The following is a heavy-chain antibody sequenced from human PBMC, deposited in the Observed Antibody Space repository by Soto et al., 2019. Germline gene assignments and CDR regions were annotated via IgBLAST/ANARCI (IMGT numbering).Heavy chain of an antibody. Sequence: QVQLQESGPGLVKPSQTLSLTCTVSGASVSSGGSYWSWIRQHPGKGLEWIGYIYYSGSTYYNPSLKGRVTISIGTAKNQFSLKLISVTAADTAVYYCARDSSGYFDYWGQGTLVTVSS. CDR2: IYYSGST. CDR3: ARDSSGYFDY. CDR1: GASVSSGGSY. V-gene: IGHV4-31*03. J-gene: IGHJ4*02.